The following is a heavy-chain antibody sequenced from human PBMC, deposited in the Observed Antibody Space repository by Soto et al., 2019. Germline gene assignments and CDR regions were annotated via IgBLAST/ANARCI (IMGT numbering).Heavy chain of an antibody. CDR1: GGSISSYY. D-gene: IGHD3-22*01. CDR2: IYYSGST. V-gene: IGHV4-39*01. Sequence: SETLSLTCTVSGGSISSYYWGWIRQPPGKGLEWIGSIYYSGSTYDNPSFKSRVTMSVDTPKNQFSLRLSSVTAADTAVYYCARLLYDRSGYYYFDYWGQGTLVTVSS. CDR3: ARLLYDRSGYYYFDY. J-gene: IGHJ4*02.